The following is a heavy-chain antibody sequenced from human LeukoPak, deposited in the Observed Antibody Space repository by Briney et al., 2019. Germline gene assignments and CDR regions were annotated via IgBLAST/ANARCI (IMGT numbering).Heavy chain of an antibody. D-gene: IGHD2-2*01. CDR2: IYSGGST. J-gene: IGHJ6*02. Sequence: GGSLRLSCAASGFTVSSNYMSWVRQAPGKGLEWVSVIYSGGSTYYADSVKGRFTISRDNSKNTLYLQMNSLRAEDTAVYYCARDHIVVVPAANYGMDVWGQGTTVTVSS. V-gene: IGHV3-66*01. CDR3: ARDHIVVVPAANYGMDV. CDR1: GFTVSSNY.